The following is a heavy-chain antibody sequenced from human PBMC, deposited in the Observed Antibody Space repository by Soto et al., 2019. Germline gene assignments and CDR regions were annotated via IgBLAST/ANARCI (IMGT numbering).Heavy chain of an antibody. CDR2: IIPIFGTA. CDR1: GGTFSSYA. CDR3: ASPIRRGYSYGRFVY. V-gene: IGHV1-69*13. J-gene: IGHJ4*02. D-gene: IGHD5-18*01. Sequence: ASVKVSCKASGGTFSSYAISWVRQAPGQGLEWMGGIIPIFGTANYAQKFQGRVTITADESTSTAYMELSSLRSEDTAVYYCASPIRRGYSYGRFVYWGQGTPVTVSS.